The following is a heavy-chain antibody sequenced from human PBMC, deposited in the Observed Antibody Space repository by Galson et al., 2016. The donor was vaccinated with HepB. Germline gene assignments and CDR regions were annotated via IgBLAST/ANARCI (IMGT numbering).Heavy chain of an antibody. J-gene: IGHJ4*02. D-gene: IGHD2/OR15-2a*01. CDR1: GDSVSRSFNH. Sequence: SETLSLTCTVSGDSVSRSFNHWGWIRQPPGKGLEWIGNIQSSGSTHYNPSLKSRVTISVDTSTNQFSLRLTSVTAADTAFYYCSTADYWGPGRLVTVSS. CDR2: IQSSGST. V-gene: IGHV4-39*03. CDR3: STADY.